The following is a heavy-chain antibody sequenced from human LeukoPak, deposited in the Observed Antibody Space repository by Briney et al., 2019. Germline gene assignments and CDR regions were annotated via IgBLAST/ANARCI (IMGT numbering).Heavy chain of an antibody. Sequence: GGSLRLSCAASGFTFSSYSMNWVRQAPGKGLEWVANMKPGGSERYYVDSVKGRFTVSRDNAKNSLYFQMNSLRAEDTAVYYCARERIVGAASTRYYGTDVWGQGTTVTVSS. CDR2: MKPGGSER. V-gene: IGHV3-7*03. J-gene: IGHJ6*02. CDR1: GFTFSSYS. D-gene: IGHD1-26*01. CDR3: ARERIVGAASTRYYGTDV.